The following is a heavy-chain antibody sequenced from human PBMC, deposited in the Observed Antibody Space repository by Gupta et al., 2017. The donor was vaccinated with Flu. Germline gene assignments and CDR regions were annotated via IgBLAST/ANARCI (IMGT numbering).Heavy chain of an antibody. Sequence: QVQLVESGGGVVQPGRSLRLSCAASGFTFSSYGMHWVRQAQGKGLEWVAVIWYDGSNKYYADSVKGRFTISRENSKNTLYLQMNSLRAEDTAVYDCARSLLALRGDYVPFDYWGQGTLVTVSS. V-gene: IGHV3-33*01. CDR1: GFTFSSYG. D-gene: IGHD4-17*01. CDR3: ARSLLALRGDYVPFDY. CDR2: IWYDGSNK. J-gene: IGHJ4*02.